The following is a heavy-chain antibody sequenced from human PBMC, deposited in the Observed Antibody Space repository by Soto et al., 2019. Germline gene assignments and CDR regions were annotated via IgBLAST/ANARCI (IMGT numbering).Heavy chain of an antibody. Sequence: QVQLQESGPGLVKPSQTLSLTCTVSGGSISSGDYYWNWIRQPPGKGLEWIGNIYYSGSTYYNPSLKSRLTISVATSENQFSLRLSSVTAADTAVYFCARNGYCTSGVCYTVFDYWGQGTLVTVSS. D-gene: IGHD2-8*01. CDR1: GGSISSGDYY. CDR3: ARNGYCTSGVCYTVFDY. J-gene: IGHJ4*02. CDR2: IYYSGST. V-gene: IGHV4-30-4*01.